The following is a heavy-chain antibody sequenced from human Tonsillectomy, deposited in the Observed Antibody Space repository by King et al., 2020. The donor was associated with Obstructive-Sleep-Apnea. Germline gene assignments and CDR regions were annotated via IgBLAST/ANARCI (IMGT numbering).Heavy chain of an antibody. CDR1: GGSISSYY. Sequence: VQLQESGPRLVKPSETLSLICTVSGGSISSYYWSWIRQPPGKGLEWIGYIYYSGSTNYNPALKSRVTISLDTSKNQFSLKLSSVTAADTAVSYCARGRDLYYDSTGIDYWGQGTLVTVSS. J-gene: IGHJ4*02. D-gene: IGHD3-22*01. V-gene: IGHV4-59*01. CDR2: IYYSGST. CDR3: ARGRDLYYDSTGIDY.